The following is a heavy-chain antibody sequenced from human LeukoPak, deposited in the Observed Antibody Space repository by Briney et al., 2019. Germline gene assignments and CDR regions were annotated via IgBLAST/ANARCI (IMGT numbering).Heavy chain of an antibody. CDR1: GGSISRSDYY. J-gene: IGHJ3*02. Sequence: SETLSLTCTVSGGSISRSDYYWGWIRQPPGKGLEWIGSIFYSGSTYYNASLKSRVTISVDTSKNQFSLKMTSVTAADTAVYYCARERFTSASRDAFDIWGQGTMVTVSS. CDR3: ARERFTSASRDAFDI. CDR2: IFYSGST. D-gene: IGHD1-26*01. V-gene: IGHV4-39*07.